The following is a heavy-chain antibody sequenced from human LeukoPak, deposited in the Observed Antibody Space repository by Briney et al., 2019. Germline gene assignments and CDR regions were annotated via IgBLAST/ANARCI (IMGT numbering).Heavy chain of an antibody. CDR3: ARDQGSLTRSWYTGY. CDR2: INPYSGDT. D-gene: IGHD6-13*01. CDR1: GYTFTGYH. Sequence: ASVKVSCKASGYTFTGYHIHWVRQAPGQGLEWMGRINPYSGDTNFAQKFQGRVTMTRDTSITTAYMGLSSLTPDDTAVYLCARDQGSLTRSWYTGYWGQGTQVTVSS. V-gene: IGHV1-2*06. J-gene: IGHJ4*02.